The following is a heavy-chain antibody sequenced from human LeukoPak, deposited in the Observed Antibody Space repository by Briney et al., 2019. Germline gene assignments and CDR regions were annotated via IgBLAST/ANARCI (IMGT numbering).Heavy chain of an antibody. CDR1: GYTFTGYY. Sequence: ASVKVPCKASGYTFTGYYMHWVRQAPGQGLEWMGWINPNSGGTNYAQKFQGRVTMTRDTSISTAYMELSRLRSDDTAVYYCARTTYYYYGMDVWGQGTTVTVSS. CDR2: INPNSGGT. D-gene: IGHD1-1*01. V-gene: IGHV1-2*02. CDR3: ARTTYYYYGMDV. J-gene: IGHJ6*02.